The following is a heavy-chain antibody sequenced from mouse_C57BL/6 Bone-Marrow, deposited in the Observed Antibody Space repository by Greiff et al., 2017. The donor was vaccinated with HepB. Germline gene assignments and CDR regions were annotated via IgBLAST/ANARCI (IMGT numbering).Heavy chain of an antibody. J-gene: IGHJ4*01. V-gene: IGHV1-69*01. CDR3: ARSMYWAMDY. CDR2: IDPSDSYT. CDR1: GYTFTSYW. D-gene: IGHD4-1*01. Sequence: QVQLQQPGAELVMPGASVKLSCKASGYTFTSYWMHWVKQRPGQGLEWIGEIDPSDSYTNYNQKFKGKSTLTVDKSSSTAYMQLSSLTSEDSAVYYCARSMYWAMDYWGQGTSVTVSS.